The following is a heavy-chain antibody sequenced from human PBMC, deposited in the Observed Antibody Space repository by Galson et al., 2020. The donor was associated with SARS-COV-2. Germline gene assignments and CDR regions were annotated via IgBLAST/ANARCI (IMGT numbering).Heavy chain of an antibody. CDR2: INHSGRS. V-gene: IGHV4-34*01. CDR3: AKRKELFWFVQVLLSNYNDGMDV. J-gene: IGHJ6*02. Sequence: SETLSLTCAVSGGSFSGYYWTWIRQPPGKGLEWIGEINHSGRSNYNPSLKSRVTMSVDTSKNQFSLKLSSVTAADTGVYYCAKRKELFWFVQVLLSNYNDGMDVWGQGTTVTVSS. D-gene: IGHD3-10*01. CDR1: GGSFSGYY.